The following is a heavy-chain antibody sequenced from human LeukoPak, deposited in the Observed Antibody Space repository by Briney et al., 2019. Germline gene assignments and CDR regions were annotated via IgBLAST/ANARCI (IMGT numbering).Heavy chain of an antibody. J-gene: IGHJ4*02. V-gene: IGHV3-21*01. CDR2: ITRSNSYI. Sequence: PGGSLRLSRSASGFTFSTYSMNWVRQAPGKGLEWVSSITRSNSYIYYADSVKGRFTISRDNAKNLLYLQMNSLRAEDTAVYYCAREFEYSSSYFDYWGQGTLVAVSS. CDR1: GFTFSTYS. D-gene: IGHD6-6*01. CDR3: AREFEYSSSYFDY.